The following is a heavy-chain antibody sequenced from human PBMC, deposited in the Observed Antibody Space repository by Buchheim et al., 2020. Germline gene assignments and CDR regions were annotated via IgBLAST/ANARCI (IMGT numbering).Heavy chain of an antibody. Sequence: QVQLQESGPGLLKPSQTLSLTCTVSGGSISSANYYWSWIRQPPGKGLEWIGYIYYSGSTNYNPSLKSRVTISVDTSKNQFSLRLSSVTAADTAVYYCVRDHTVNIYSYNGLDVWGQGTT. CDR2: IYYSGST. V-gene: IGHV4-30-4*01. CDR3: VRDHTVNIYSYNGLDV. J-gene: IGHJ6*02. CDR1: GGSISSANYY. D-gene: IGHD4-17*01.